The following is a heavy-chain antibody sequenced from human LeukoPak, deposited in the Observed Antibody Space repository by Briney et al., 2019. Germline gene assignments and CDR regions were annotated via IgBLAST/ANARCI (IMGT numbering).Heavy chain of an antibody. D-gene: IGHD6-13*01. J-gene: IGHJ4*02. CDR1: GGSISSYY. CDR3: ARGRSSWYEGAFDY. Sequence: SETLSLTCTVSGGSISSYYRSWIRQPAGKGLEWIGRIYTSGSTNYNPSLKSRVTMSVDTSKNQFSLKLSSVTAADTAVYYCARGRSSWYEGAFDYWGQGTLVTVSS. CDR2: IYTSGST. V-gene: IGHV4-4*07.